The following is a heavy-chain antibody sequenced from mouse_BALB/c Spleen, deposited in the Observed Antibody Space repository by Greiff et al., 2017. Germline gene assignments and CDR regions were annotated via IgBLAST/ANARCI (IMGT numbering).Heavy chain of an antibody. V-gene: IGHV5-6*01. CDR2: ISSGGSYT. CDR1: GFTFSSYG. Sequence: EVQLVESGGDLVKPGGSLKLSCAASGFTFSSYGMSWVRQTPDKRLEWVATISSGGSYTYYPDSVKGRFTISRDNAKNTLYLQMSSLKSEDTAMYYCEGQTEEWFAYWGQGTLVTVSA. CDR3: EGQTEEWFAY. J-gene: IGHJ3*01.